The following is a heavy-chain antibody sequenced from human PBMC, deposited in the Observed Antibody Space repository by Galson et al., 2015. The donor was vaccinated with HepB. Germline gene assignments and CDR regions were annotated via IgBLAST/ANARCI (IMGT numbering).Heavy chain of an antibody. CDR1: GFTFSDYY. V-gene: IGHV3-11*01. D-gene: IGHD5-18*01. CDR2: ISNSGSSL. Sequence: SLRLSCAASGFTFSDYYMSWIRQAPGKGLERISYISNSGSSLDYADSVKGRFTISGDNAKNSLYLQMNSLRAEDTAVYYCARGGYSYGNHWGQGTLVTVSS. J-gene: IGHJ5*02. CDR3: ARGGYSYGNH.